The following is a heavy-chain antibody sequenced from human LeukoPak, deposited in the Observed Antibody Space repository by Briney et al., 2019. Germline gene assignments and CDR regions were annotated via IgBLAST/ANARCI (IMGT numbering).Heavy chain of an antibody. J-gene: IGHJ6*03. CDR3: ARMIRGRGYYYYYYMDV. V-gene: IGHV4-59*01. CDR2: IYYSGNT. Sequence: SETLSLTCTVSGGSISDYYWTWIRQPPGKGLEWIGHIYYSGNTIYNPSLKSRVTISVDTSKNQFSLKLTSVTTADTAVYYCARMIRGRGYYYYYYMDVWGKGTTVTVSS. CDR1: GGSISDYY. D-gene: IGHD3-10*01.